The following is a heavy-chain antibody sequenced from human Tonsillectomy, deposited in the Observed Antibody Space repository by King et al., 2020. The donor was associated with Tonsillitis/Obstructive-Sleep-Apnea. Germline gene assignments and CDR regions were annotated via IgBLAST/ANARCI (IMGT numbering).Heavy chain of an antibody. CDR3: ARDMVLEAGGDAFDI. V-gene: IGHV4-59*01. CDR2: INYSGST. Sequence: VQLQESGPGLVKPSEPLSLTCTVSGGSISSYYCSWIRQPPGKGLEWIGYINYSGSTNYNPSLKSRVTISVDTSKNQFSLKLSSVTAADTAVYYCARDMVLEAGGDAFDIWGQGTMVTVSS. CDR1: GGSISSYY. J-gene: IGHJ3*02. D-gene: IGHD2-8*01.